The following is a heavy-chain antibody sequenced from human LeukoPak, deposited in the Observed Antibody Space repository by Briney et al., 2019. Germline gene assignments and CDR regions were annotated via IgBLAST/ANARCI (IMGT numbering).Heavy chain of an antibody. J-gene: IGHJ4*02. CDR2: IYYSGST. Sequence: PSETLSLTCTVSGGSISPYYWSWIRQPPGKGRGWLGYIYYSGSTDYNPSLKSRVAISVDTSKNQFSLKLSSVTAADTAVYYCARSTGTTMFIDYWGQGTLVTVSS. D-gene: IGHD3-10*02. CDR3: ARSTGTTMFIDY. CDR1: GGSISPYY. V-gene: IGHV4-59*01.